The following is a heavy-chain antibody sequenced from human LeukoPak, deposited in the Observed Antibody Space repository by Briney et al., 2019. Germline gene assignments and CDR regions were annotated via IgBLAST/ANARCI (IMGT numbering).Heavy chain of an antibody. CDR2: IKQDGSEK. CDR3: AKLRAARPGY. V-gene: IGHV3-7*03. CDR1: GFTFSSYW. D-gene: IGHD6-6*01. Sequence: GGSLRLSCAASGFTFSSYWMSWVRQAPGKGLEWVANIKQDGSEKYYVDSVKGRFTISRDNAKNSLYLQMHSLRPEDTAIYYCAKLRAARPGYWGQGTLVTVSS. J-gene: IGHJ4*02.